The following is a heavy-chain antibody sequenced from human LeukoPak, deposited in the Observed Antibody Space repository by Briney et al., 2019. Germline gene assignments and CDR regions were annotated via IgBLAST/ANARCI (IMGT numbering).Heavy chain of an antibody. J-gene: IGHJ4*02. CDR2: ISSSSTI. CDR3: SGRYTRDY. Sequence: GGSLRLSCAASGFTFSSYSMNWVRQAPGKGLEWVSYISSSSTIYFPDSVTGRFTISKDHAKNSLYLQINNLEAEGPAVFYFSGRYTRDYWGQGTLSPSPQ. D-gene: IGHD5-18*01. CDR1: GFTFSSYS. V-gene: IGHV3-48*01.